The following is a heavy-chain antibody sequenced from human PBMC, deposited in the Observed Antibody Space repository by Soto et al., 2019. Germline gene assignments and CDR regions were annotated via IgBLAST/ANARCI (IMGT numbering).Heavy chain of an antibody. CDR3: ARDGDIAATSDFDY. Sequence: ASVKLYCKASGYTFTSYGISWVRQAPGQGLEWMGWISAYNGNTNYAQKLQGRVTMTTDTSTSTAYMELRSLRSDDTAVYYCARDGDIAATSDFDYWGQGTLVTVSS. CDR2: ISAYNGNT. D-gene: IGHD5-12*01. J-gene: IGHJ4*02. CDR1: GYTFTSYG. V-gene: IGHV1-18*01.